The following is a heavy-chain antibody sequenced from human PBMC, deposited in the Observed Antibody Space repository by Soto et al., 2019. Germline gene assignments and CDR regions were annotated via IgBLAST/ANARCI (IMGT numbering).Heavy chain of an antibody. CDR1: GFTFTSSA. V-gene: IGHV1-58*01. CDR2: IVVGSGNT. Sequence: GASVKVSCKASGFTFTSSAVQWVRQARGQRLEWIGWIVVGSGNTNYAQKFQERVTITRDMSTSTAYMELSSLRSEDTAVYYCATYDILTGLDGTRFDPWGQGTLVTVSS. J-gene: IGHJ5*02. D-gene: IGHD3-9*01. CDR3: ATYDILTGLDGTRFDP.